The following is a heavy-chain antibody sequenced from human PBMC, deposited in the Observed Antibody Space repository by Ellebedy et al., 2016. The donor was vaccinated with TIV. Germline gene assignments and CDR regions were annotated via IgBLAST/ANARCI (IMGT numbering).Heavy chain of an antibody. V-gene: IGHV4-34*01. D-gene: IGHD1-26*01. CDR1: GGSFSGYY. CDR2: INHSGST. Sequence: SETLSLXXAVYGGSFSGYYWSWIRQPPGKGLEWIGEINHSGSTNYNPSLKSRVTISVDTSKNQSSLKLSSVTAADTAVYYCARGRGMGVFGYWGQGTLVTVSS. CDR3: ARGRGMGVFGY. J-gene: IGHJ4*02.